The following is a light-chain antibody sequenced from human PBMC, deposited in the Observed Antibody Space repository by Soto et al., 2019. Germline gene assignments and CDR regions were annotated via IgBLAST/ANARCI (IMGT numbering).Light chain of an antibody. CDR3: QQYGSSPLT. J-gene: IGKJ1*01. V-gene: IGKV3-20*01. CDR1: PSVSSSY. Sequence: EIVLTQSPGTLSLSPGERATLSCRASPSVSSSYLAWYQQRPGQAPRLLISDASSRATGIPDRFSGSGSGTDFTLTITRLEPEDFAVYYCQQYGSSPLTFGQGTKVEIK. CDR2: DAS.